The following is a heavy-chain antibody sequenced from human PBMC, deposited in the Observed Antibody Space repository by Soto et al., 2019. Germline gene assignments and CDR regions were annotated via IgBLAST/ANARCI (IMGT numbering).Heavy chain of an antibody. D-gene: IGHD5-12*01. V-gene: IGHV3-7*01. CDR2: INQDGGVR. CDR1: GFTFSTYW. CDR3: ARDGQGGFLDY. Sequence: EVQLVESGGGLVQPGGSLRLSCAASGFTFSTYWMSWVRQAPGKGLEWVTNINQDGGVRDYVDSVKGRFTISRDNAKNSVYLQMNSLRAEDTAVYYCARDGQGGFLDYWGQGTLVTVSS. J-gene: IGHJ4*02.